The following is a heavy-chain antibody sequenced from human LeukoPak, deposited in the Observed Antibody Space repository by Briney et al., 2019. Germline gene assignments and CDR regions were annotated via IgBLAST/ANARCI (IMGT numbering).Heavy chain of an antibody. CDR2: IYYSGST. Sequence: PSETLSLTCTVSGGSISSGDYYWSWIRQPPGKGLEWIGYIYYSGSTYYNPSLKSRVTISVDTSKNQFSLKLSSVTAADTAVYYCARAPSIAAAGIGAFDIWGQGTMVTVSS. D-gene: IGHD6-13*01. J-gene: IGHJ3*02. CDR1: GGSISSGDYY. CDR3: ARAPSIAAAGIGAFDI. V-gene: IGHV4-30-4*08.